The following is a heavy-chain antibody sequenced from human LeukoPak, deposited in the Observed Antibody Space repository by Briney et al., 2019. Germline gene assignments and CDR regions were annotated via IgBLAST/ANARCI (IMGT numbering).Heavy chain of an antibody. CDR2: ISAYNGNT. V-gene: IGHV1-18*01. CDR1: GYTFTSYG. J-gene: IGHJ3*02. D-gene: IGHD4-23*01. CDR3: ARVGVATVVTPKGGDAFDI. Sequence: GASVKVSCKASGYTFTSYGISWVRQAPGQGLEWMGWISAYNGNTNYAQKLQGRVTMTTDTSTSTAYMELRSLRSDDTAVYYCARVGVATVVTPKGGDAFDIWGQGTMVTVSS.